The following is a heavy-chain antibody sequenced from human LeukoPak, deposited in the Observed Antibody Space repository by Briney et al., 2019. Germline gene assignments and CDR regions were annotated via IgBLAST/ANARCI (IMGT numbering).Heavy chain of an antibody. J-gene: IGHJ4*02. CDR1: GGSISSGSYY. V-gene: IGHV4-61*10. CDR3: ARRDDCSGGSCKLGY. D-gene: IGHD2-15*01. CDR2: INHSGST. Sequence: SETLSLTCTVSGGSISSGSYYWSWIRQPAGKGLEWIGEINHSGSTNYNPSLKSRVTISVDTSKNQFSLKLSSVTAADTAVYYCARRDDCSGGSCKLGYWGQGTLVTVSS.